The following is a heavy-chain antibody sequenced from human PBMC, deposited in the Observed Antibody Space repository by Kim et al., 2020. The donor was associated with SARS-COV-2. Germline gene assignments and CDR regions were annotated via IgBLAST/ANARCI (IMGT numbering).Heavy chain of an antibody. V-gene: IGHV4-59*01. D-gene: IGHD6-13*01. J-gene: IGHJ6*03. CDR1: GGSISSYY. CDR3: ARGSVAAGRYYYYYYMDV. CDR2: IYYSGST. Sequence: SETLSLTCTVSGGSISSYYWSWIRQPPGKGLEWIGYIYYSGSTNYNPSLKSRVTISVDTSKNQFSLKLSSVTAADTAVYYCARGSVAAGRYYYYYYMDVWGKGTTVTVSS.